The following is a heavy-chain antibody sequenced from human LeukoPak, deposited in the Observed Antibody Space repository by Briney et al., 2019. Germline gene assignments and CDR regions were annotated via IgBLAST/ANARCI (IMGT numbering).Heavy chain of an antibody. D-gene: IGHD3-3*01. CDR2: ILPIIHIP. Sequence: SVKVSCKASGGTFGTYTISWVRQAPGQGLEWMGRILPIIHIPDYAQKFQDRVTITADTSTNTAYMELGSLRSEDTAVYYCARETEEDSIFGVVFGPLDYWGQGTLVTVSS. J-gene: IGHJ4*02. CDR3: ARETEEDSIFGVVFGPLDY. V-gene: IGHV1-69*04. CDR1: GGTFGTYT.